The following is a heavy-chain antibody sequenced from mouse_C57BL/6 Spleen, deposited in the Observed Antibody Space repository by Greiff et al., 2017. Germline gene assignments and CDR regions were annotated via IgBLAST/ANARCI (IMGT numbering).Heavy chain of an antibody. CDR2: IDPANGNT. Sequence: EVKLVESVAELVRPGASVKLSCTASGFNIKNTYMHWVKQRPEQGLEWIGRIDPANGNTKYAPKFQGKATITADTSSNTAYLQLSSLTSEDTAIYYCALYYYGSSYDFDYWGQGTTLTVSS. CDR3: ALYYYGSSYDFDY. D-gene: IGHD1-1*01. J-gene: IGHJ2*01. CDR1: GFNIKNTY. V-gene: IGHV14-3*01.